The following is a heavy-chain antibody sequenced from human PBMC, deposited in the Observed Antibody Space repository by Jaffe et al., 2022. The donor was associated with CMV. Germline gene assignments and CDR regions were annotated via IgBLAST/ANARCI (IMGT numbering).Heavy chain of an antibody. D-gene: IGHD6-19*01. CDR1: GFTFSSYW. J-gene: IGHJ4*02. CDR3: AREGPRGISSGWNY. V-gene: IGHV3-7*03. CDR2: IKQDGSEK. Sequence: EVQLVESGGGLVQPGGSLRLSCAASGFTFSSYWMSWVRQAPGKGLEWVANIKQDGSEKYYVDSVKGRFTISRDNAKNSLYLQMNSLRAEDTAVYYCAREGPRGISSGWNYWGQGTLVTVSS.